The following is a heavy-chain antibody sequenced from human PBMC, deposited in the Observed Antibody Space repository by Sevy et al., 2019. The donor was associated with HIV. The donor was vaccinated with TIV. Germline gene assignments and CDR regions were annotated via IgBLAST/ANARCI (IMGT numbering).Heavy chain of an antibody. V-gene: IGHV3-23*01. CDR1: GFTFSTYA. J-gene: IGHJ4*02. Sequence: GGSLRLSCAVSGFTFSTYAMSWVRQAPGKGLEWVSAISGSGGSSTYYADSVKGRFTISRDNSKNTLYLPMNSLRAEDTAVYYCAKDRDFWRAACYFDYWGQGTLVTVSS. D-gene: IGHD3-3*01. CDR3: AKDRDFWRAACYFDY. CDR2: ISGSGGSST.